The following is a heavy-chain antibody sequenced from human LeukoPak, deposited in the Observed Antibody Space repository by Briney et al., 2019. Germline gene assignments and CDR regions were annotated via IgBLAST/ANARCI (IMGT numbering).Heavy chain of an antibody. CDR1: GFTFSESW. CDR3: ATYINWVAGDV. D-gene: IGHD1-1*01. CDR2: ITHEGGGI. V-gene: IGHV3-7*01. J-gene: IGHJ6*02. Sequence: GGSLRLSCAASGFTFSESWMTWVRQVPGQGLEWVAHITHEGGGIQDVDSVKGRFTISRDNAKGSVYLQMNSLRAEDTAIYHCATYINWVAGDVWGQGTTVIVSS.